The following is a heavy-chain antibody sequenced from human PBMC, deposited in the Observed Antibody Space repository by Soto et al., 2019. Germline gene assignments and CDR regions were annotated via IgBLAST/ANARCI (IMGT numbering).Heavy chain of an antibody. CDR2: MNPNTGNT. J-gene: IGHJ4*02. D-gene: IGHD3-10*01. CDR1: GYTFTSNG. V-gene: IGHV1-8*01. CDR3: ARADRYGSGSYYFDY. Sequence: ASVKVSCKASGYTFTSNGVNWVRQAAGQGLEWMGWMNPNTGNTGYAQKFQGRVTMTRNTPISTAYMELSSLTSEDTAVYYCARADRYGSGSYYFDYWGQGTLVTVSS.